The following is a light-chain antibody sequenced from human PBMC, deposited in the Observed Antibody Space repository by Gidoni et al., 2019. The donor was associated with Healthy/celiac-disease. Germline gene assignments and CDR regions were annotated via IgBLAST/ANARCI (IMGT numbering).Light chain of an antibody. CDR3: QAWDSSPVV. V-gene: IGLV3-1*01. CDR1: KLGDKY. Sequence: SYEQTQPPSVSVSPGQTASITCSGDKLGDKYACWYQQKPGQSPVLVIYQDSKRPSGIPERFSGSNSGNTATLTISGTQAMDEADYYCQAWDSSPVVFGGGTKLTVL. CDR2: QDS. J-gene: IGLJ2*01.